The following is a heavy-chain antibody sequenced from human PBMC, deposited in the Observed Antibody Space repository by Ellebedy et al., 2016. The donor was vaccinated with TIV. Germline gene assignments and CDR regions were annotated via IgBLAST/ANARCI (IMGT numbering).Heavy chain of an antibody. Sequence: GESLKISCEASGLAFKNYAMNWVRQAPGTGLEWVSSIIGTGSRAHYADSVTGRFTISRDNSKNTVSLEMNSLGVEDAAVYYCASRTPQNGPYYYAMDVWGQGTTVTVAS. V-gene: IGHV3-23*01. J-gene: IGHJ6*02. CDR1: GLAFKNYA. D-gene: IGHD2-8*01. CDR2: IIGTGSRA. CDR3: ASRTPQNGPYYYAMDV.